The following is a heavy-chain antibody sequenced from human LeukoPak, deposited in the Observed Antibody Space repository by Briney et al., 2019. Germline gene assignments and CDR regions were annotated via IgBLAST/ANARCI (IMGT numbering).Heavy chain of an antibody. CDR2: IKQDGSEK. CDR1: GFTFSSYW. CDR3: ARRRYSGSSQHFDY. D-gene: IGHD1-26*01. J-gene: IGHJ4*02. Sequence: GGSLRLSCAASGFTFSSYWMSWVRQAPGKGLEWVANIKQDGSEKYYVDSVKGRFTISRDNAKNPLYLQMNSLRAEDTAVYYCARRRYSGSSQHFDYWGQGTLVTVSS. V-gene: IGHV3-7*01.